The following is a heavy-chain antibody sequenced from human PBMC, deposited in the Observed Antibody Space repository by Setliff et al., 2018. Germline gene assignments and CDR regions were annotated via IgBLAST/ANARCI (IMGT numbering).Heavy chain of an antibody. CDR3: ARGPRITIFGVVSLSLYGMDV. D-gene: IGHD3-3*01. Sequence: GASVKVSCKASGCTFTGYYMHWVRQAPGQGLEWMGWINPNSGGTNYAQKFQGWVTMTRDTSISTAYMELSRLRSDDTAVYYCARGPRITIFGVVSLSLYGMDVWGQGTTVTVSS. V-gene: IGHV1-2*04. CDR1: GCTFTGYY. J-gene: IGHJ6*02. CDR2: INPNSGGT.